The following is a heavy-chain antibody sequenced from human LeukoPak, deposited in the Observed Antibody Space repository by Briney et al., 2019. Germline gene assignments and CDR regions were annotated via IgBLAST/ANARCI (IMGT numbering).Heavy chain of an antibody. V-gene: IGHV3-7*01. CDR2: IKQDGSEK. J-gene: IGHJ4*02. Sequence: GGSLRLSCAASGFTFSSYWMSWVRQAPGKGLEWVANIKQDGSEKYYVDSVKGRFTISRDNAKNSLYLQMNSLRAEDTAVYYCASLIHDYVWGSYRYEYYFDYWGQGTLLTVSS. CDR1: GFTFSSYW. D-gene: IGHD3-16*02. CDR3: ASLIHDYVWGSYRYEYYFDY.